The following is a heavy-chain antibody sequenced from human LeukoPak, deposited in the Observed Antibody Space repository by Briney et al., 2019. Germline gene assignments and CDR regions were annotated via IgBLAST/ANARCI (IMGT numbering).Heavy chain of an antibody. CDR1: GFTFSSYG. Sequence: PGGSLRLSCAASGFTFSSYGMHWVRQAPGKGLEWVAVIWYDGSNKYYADSVKGRFTISRDNSKNTLYLQMNSLRAEDTAVYYCAALYYYDSSGYSEIDYWGQGTLVTVSS. D-gene: IGHD3-22*01. V-gene: IGHV3-33*01. CDR3: AALYYYDSSGYSEIDY. CDR2: IWYDGSNK. J-gene: IGHJ4*02.